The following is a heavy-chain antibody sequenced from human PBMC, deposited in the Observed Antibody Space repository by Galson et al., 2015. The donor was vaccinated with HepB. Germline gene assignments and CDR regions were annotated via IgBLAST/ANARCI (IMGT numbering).Heavy chain of an antibody. V-gene: IGHV3-23*01. J-gene: IGHJ3*02. CDR1: GFTFSSYA. D-gene: IGHD5-18*01. CDR3: AKHEAYSYGNAFEI. Sequence: SLRLSCAASGFTFSSYAMSWVRQAPGKGLEGVSGLSGSGDSTYYADSVKGRFTISRDNSKNTLYLQMNSLRAEDTAVYYCAKHEAYSYGNAFEIWGQGTMVTLSS. CDR2: LSGSGDST.